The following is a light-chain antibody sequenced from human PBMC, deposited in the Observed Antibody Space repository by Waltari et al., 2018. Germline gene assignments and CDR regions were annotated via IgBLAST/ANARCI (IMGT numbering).Light chain of an antibody. Sequence: DIGFTQSPAILSLSPGERAALSCRASQSVTNYLAWYQQKPGQAPRRLIYYTSNRATGIPARFSGSGFGTDFTLTISSLEPEDFEVYYCQQRRDWPLTFGGGTKVEIK. J-gene: IGKJ4*01. CDR1: QSVTNY. CDR2: YTS. CDR3: QQRRDWPLT. V-gene: IGKV3-11*01.